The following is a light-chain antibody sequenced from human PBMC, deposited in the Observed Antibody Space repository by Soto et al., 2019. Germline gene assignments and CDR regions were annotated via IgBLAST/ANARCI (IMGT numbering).Light chain of an antibody. CDR1: QGISSW. V-gene: IGKV1-5*01. J-gene: IGKJ1*01. Sequence: DIQMTQYPYTVSASVGDRVSITCLASQGISSWLAWYQQKPGKPPKVLIYHASTLESGVPSRFSGSGSGTEFTLTISCLQPDDFATYYCQHYNSYSEAFGQGTKVDIK. CDR3: QHYNSYSEA. CDR2: HAS.